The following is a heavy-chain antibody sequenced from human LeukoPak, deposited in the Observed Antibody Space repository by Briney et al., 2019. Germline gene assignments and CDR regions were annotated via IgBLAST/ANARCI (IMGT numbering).Heavy chain of an antibody. CDR3: TRSYSNSHFDY. D-gene: IGHD4-11*01. V-gene: IGHV1-46*01. CDR2: INPSGGST. Sequence: WMGIINPSGGSTDYAQKFQGRVTMTRDTSTSTVYMELSSLRSEDTAVYYCTRSYSNSHFDYWGQGTLVTVSS. J-gene: IGHJ4*02.